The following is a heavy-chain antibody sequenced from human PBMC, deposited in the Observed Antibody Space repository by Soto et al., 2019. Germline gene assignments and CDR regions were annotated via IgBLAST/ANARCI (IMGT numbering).Heavy chain of an antibody. D-gene: IGHD3-3*01. V-gene: IGHV3-21*01. Sequence: GGSLRLSCAASGFTFSSYSMNWVRQAPGKGLEWVSSISSSSSYIYYADSVKGRFTISRDNAKNSLYLQMNSLRAEDTAVYYCARKFNYDFWSGYIQNSWFDHWGQGNLVTVSS. CDR2: ISSSSSYI. CDR3: ARKFNYDFWSGYIQNSWFDH. J-gene: IGHJ5*02. CDR1: GFTFSSYS.